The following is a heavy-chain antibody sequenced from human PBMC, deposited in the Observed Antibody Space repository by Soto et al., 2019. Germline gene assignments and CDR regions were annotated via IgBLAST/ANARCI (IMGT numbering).Heavy chain of an antibody. CDR1: GGSISSSY. Sequence: XASLSLTFSVSGGSISSSYWSWIRQPPGKGLEWIGYISYSGSTTYNPSLKSRITLSVDTPKNQFSLRVSSVTAADTAVYYCARGHRAMEYYYYYGMDVWGQGTTVTVSS. CDR2: ISYSGST. J-gene: IGHJ6*02. V-gene: IGHV4-59*01. CDR3: ARGHRAMEYYYYYGMDV. D-gene: IGHD5-18*01.